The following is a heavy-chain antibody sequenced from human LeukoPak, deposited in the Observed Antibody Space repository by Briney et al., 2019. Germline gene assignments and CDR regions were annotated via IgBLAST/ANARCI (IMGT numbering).Heavy chain of an antibody. Sequence: SETLSLTCTVSGGSISSYYWSWIRQPPGKGLEWIGYIYYSGSTNYNPSLKSRLTISVDTSKNQFSLKLSSVTAADTAVYYCARDQDDSSGYLHWYFDLWGRGTLVTVSS. V-gene: IGHV4-59*01. D-gene: IGHD3-22*01. CDR3: ARDQDDSSGYLHWYFDL. J-gene: IGHJ2*01. CDR2: IYYSGST. CDR1: GGSISSYY.